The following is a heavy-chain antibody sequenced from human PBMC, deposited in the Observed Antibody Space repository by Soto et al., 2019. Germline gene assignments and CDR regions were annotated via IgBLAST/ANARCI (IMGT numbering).Heavy chain of an antibody. CDR2: IFHSGST. J-gene: IGHJ4*02. D-gene: IGHD3-3*01. V-gene: IGHV4-4*02. CDR3: ARGDFWSGSDY. CDR1: GYSISNNYW. Sequence: QVQLQESGPGLVKPSGTLSLTCDVSGYSISNNYWWTWFRQFPGEGLQWIGEIFHSGSTNYNPPLKNRVNTSVDKSNNRFSLMLSSVTAAATAVYYCARGDFWSGSDYWGQGIQVTVSS.